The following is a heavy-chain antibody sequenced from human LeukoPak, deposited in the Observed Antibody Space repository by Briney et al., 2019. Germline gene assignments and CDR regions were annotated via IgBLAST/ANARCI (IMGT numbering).Heavy chain of an antibody. CDR2: IDPESGDT. CDR1: GYIFTGYY. V-gene: IGHV1-2*02. D-gene: IGHD6-19*01. Sequence: GASVKVSCKASGYIFTGYYMHWLRQAPGQGPEWMGWIDPESGDTNYAQKFQDKITMTRDTYMKTGYMELSSLRYDDTAVYYCAREEYSSGWYRGGWFDPWGQGTQVTVSS. J-gene: IGHJ5*02. CDR3: AREEYSSGWYRGGWFDP.